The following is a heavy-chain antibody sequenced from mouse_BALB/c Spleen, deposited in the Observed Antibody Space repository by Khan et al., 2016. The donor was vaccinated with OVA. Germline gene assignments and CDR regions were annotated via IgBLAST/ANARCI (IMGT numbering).Heavy chain of an antibody. J-gene: IGHJ2*01. CDR2: IRSKSDDYVT. CDR1: GFTFSNYW. CDR3: WILL. Sequence: QLEESGGGLVQPGGSMKLSCGASGFTFSNYWMNWVRQSPEKGLEWVAEIRSKSDDYVTHYAESVKGRFTISRDDSKSSVYLQMNNLRAEDTVIYYCWILLWGQGTTLTVSS. V-gene: IGHV6-6*02.